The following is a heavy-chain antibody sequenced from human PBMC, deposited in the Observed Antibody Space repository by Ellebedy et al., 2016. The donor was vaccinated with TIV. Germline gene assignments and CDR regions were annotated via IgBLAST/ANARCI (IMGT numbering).Heavy chain of an antibody. V-gene: IGHV1-2*04. CDR1: GYTFTDYY. CDR3: ARQEMATIGDSFDI. Sequence: AASVKVSCKASGYTFTDYYIHWVRQAPGQGLEWMGWINPNSGGTNYAQKFQGWVTMTRDTSISTAYMELSRLRSDDTADYYCARQEMATIGDSFDIWGQGTMVTVSS. J-gene: IGHJ3*02. D-gene: IGHD5-24*01. CDR2: INPNSGGT.